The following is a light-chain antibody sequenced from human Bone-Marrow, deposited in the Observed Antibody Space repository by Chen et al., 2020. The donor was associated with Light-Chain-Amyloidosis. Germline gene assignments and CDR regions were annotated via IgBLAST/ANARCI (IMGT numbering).Light chain of an antibody. V-gene: IGLV2-23*02. J-gene: IGLJ1*01. CDR1: SSDVGGYAI. CDR2: EFT. CDR3: CADRGGRCPDV. Sequence: QSALTQPASVTGSPGQSITISCTGTSSDVGGYAIVSWYRQHPGKAPKLLIFEFTKRSSGASSRFCGCKSGNTASQTSSGHRAEEAADQCYCADRGGRCPDVFGRGTKVTV.